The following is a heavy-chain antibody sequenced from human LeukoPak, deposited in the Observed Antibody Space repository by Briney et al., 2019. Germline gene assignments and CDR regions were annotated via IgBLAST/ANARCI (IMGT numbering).Heavy chain of an antibody. J-gene: IGHJ4*02. CDR1: GFTVSSNY. D-gene: IGHD1-26*01. Sequence: PGGSLRLSCAASGFTVSSNYMSWVRQAPGKGLEWGSVIYSGGSTYYADSVKGRFTISRDNSNNTLYLQMNSLRAEETAVYYCARVRGSYILDYWGQGTLVNVSS. CDR3: ARVRGSYILDY. CDR2: IYSGGST. V-gene: IGHV3-66*01.